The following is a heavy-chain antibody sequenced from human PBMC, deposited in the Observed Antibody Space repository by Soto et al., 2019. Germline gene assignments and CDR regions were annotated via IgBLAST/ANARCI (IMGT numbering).Heavy chain of an antibody. CDR1: GFTFSNYG. D-gene: IGHD4-17*01. V-gene: IGHV3-33*01. J-gene: IGHJ1*01. Sequence: GGSLRLSYAASGFTFSNYGMHWVRQAPGKGLEWVAVIWYDGSNKYYADSVKGRFTISRDNSKNTLYLQMNSLRAEDTAVYYCAREDDYGDYVPYFQHWGQGTLVTVSS. CDR2: IWYDGSNK. CDR3: AREDDYGDYVPYFQH.